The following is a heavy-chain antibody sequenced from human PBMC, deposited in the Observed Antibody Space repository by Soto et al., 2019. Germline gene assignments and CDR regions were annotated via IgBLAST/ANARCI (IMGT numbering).Heavy chain of an antibody. D-gene: IGHD2-2*02. CDR1: GFAFSSYG. CDR3: ARDDCTSTSCYNPFDY. V-gene: IGHV3-21*01. Sequence: GGSLRLSCAASGFAFSSYGMNWVRQAPGKGLEWVSSISSNNFIYYADSLKGRFTISRDNAKNSLFLQMNSLRPEDTAVYYCARDDCTSTSCYNPFDYWGKGTLVTVSS. CDR2: ISSNNFI. J-gene: IGHJ4*02.